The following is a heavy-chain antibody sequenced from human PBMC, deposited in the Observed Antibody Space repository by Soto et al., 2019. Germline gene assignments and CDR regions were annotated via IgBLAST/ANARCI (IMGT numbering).Heavy chain of an antibody. CDR2: IYGGGNGP. Sequence: EGQVLESGGGLVQPGGSLGLSCAATGFTFSDFAMSWVRQAPGKGLEWVSRIYGGGNGPHYADSVKGRVTISRDNSKNTLYLQMNSLRAEDTAVYYCAKMEGMDPWAYSFDYWGQGTLVTVSS. CDR1: GFTFSDFA. J-gene: IGHJ4*02. V-gene: IGHV3-23*01. D-gene: IGHD2-2*03. CDR3: AKMEGMDPWAYSFDY.